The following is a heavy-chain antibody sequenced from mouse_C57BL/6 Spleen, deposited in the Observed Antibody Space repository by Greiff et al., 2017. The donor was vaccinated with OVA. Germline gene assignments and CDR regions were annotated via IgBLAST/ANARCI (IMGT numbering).Heavy chain of an antibody. CDR1: GFTFSSYA. D-gene: IGHD1-1*01. CDR3: ARILRTGNAMDY. CDR2: ISDGGSYT. J-gene: IGHJ4*01. Sequence: EVQGVESGGGLVKPGGSLKLSCAASGFTFSSYAMSWVRQTPEKRLEWVATISDGGSYTYYPDNVKGRFTISRDNAKNNLYLQMSHLKSQDTAMYYCARILRTGNAMDYWGQGTSVTVSS. V-gene: IGHV5-4*01.